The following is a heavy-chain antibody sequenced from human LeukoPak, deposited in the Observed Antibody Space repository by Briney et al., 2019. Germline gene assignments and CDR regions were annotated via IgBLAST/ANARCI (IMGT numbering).Heavy chain of an antibody. D-gene: IGHD5-18*01. V-gene: IGHV3-7*04. J-gene: IGHJ6*02. CDR3: ARIRKAGYSYGSYYYYGMDV. CDR2: IKQDGSEK. Sequence: PGGSLRLSCAASGFTFSSYWMSWVRQAPGRGLEWVANIKQDGSEKYYVDSVKGRFTISRDNAKNSLYLQMNSLRAEDTAVYYCARIRKAGYSYGSYYYYGMDVWGRGTTVTVSS. CDR1: GFTFSSYW.